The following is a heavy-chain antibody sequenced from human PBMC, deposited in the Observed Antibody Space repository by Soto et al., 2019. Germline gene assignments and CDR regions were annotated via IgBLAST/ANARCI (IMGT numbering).Heavy chain of an antibody. J-gene: IGHJ6*02. CDR1: GVSISGSRYY. D-gene: IGHD1-26*01. Sequence: SETLSLTCTVSGVSISGSRYYWGWIRQPPGRGLEWIGNIYYSGSTYYTPALKSRVTLSVDPSKNQFSLNLNSVTAADTAVDYCARGGIPPSGYGIAYAMDVWGQGTTVTSP. CDR3: ARGGIPPSGYGIAYAMDV. CDR2: IYYSGST. V-gene: IGHV4-39*01.